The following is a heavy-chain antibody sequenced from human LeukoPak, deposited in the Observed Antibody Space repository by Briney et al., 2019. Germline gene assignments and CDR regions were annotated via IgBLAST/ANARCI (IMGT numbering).Heavy chain of an antibody. CDR2: IYYSGST. D-gene: IGHD2-2*01. J-gene: IGHJ5*02. CDR3: ARLPGRSSPQSWFDP. Sequence: LETLSLTCTVSGGSISSSSYYWGWIRQPPGKGLEWLGSIYYSGSTYYNPSLKSRVTISVDTSKNQFSLKLSSVTAADTAVYYCARLPGRSSPQSWFDPWGQGTLVTVSS. CDR1: GGSISSSSYY. V-gene: IGHV4-39*01.